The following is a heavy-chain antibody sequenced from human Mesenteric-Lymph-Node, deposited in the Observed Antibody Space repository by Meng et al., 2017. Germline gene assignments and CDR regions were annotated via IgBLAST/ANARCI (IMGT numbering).Heavy chain of an antibody. CDR1: GGSISSGSYY. J-gene: IGHJ6*02. D-gene: IGHD3/OR15-3a*01. Sequence: LRLSCTVSGGSISSGSYYWSWIRQPAGKGLEWIGRIYTSGSTNYNPSLKSRVTISVDTSKNQFSLKLSSVTAADTAVYYCARDDRGTGVWGQGTTVTVSS. CDR3: ARDDRGTGV. V-gene: IGHV4-61*02. CDR2: IYTSGST.